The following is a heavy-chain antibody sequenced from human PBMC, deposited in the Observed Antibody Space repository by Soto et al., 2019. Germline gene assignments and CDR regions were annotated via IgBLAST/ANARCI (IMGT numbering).Heavy chain of an antibody. J-gene: IGHJ5*02. D-gene: IGHD7-27*01. Sequence: QVQLMQSGAEVRKPGASVKVSCRASGYTFTDYDINWVRQATGQGLEWLGWMTPNSGNTGYALKFQGRVTLTRDISRSTAYMELSSLTSEDTAVYYCARNLYKTGDYYHLGQGNLVTVSS. CDR2: MTPNSGNT. CDR1: GYTFTDYD. CDR3: ARNLYKTGDYYH. V-gene: IGHV1-8*02.